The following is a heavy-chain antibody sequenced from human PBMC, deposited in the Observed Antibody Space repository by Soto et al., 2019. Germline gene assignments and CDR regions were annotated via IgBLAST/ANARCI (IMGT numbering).Heavy chain of an antibody. CDR2: ISYEGSNK. D-gene: IGHD3-22*01. Sequence: GSLRLSCAASGFTFRSYAMHWVRQAPGKGLQWVAVISYEGSNKYYADSVKGRFTISRDNSKNTLYLQMNSLRAEDTAVYYCARDQGDDCNVYYVYWGQGTLVTVSS. J-gene: IGHJ4*02. CDR1: GFTFRSYA. V-gene: IGHV3-30-3*01. CDR3: ARDQGDDCNVYYVY.